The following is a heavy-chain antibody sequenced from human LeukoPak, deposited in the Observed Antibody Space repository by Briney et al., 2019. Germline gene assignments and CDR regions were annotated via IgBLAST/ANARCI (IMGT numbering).Heavy chain of an antibody. Sequence: PGGSLRLSCAASGFTFSSYWMNWVRQAPGKGLEWVSAISGSGGSTYYADSVKGRFTISRDNSKNTLYLQMNSLRAEDTAVYYCVIYYDSSGYYSPFDYWGQGTLVTVSS. CDR2: ISGSGGST. V-gene: IGHV3-23*01. J-gene: IGHJ4*02. CDR3: VIYYDSSGYYSPFDY. D-gene: IGHD3-22*01. CDR1: GFTFSSYW.